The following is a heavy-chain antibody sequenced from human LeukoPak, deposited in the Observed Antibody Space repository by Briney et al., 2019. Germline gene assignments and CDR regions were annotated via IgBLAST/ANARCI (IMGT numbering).Heavy chain of an antibody. CDR1: GFTFSSYD. D-gene: IGHD2-15*01. V-gene: IGHV3-13*01. J-gene: IGHJ2*01. Sequence: GSLRLSCAASGFTFSSYDMHWVRQATGKGLEWVSAIGTAGDTYYPGSVKGRFTISRENAKNSLYLQMNSLRAGDTAVYYCARDSRGYCSGGSCPYWCFDLWGRGTLVTVSS. CDR3: ARDSRGYCSGGSCPYWCFDL. CDR2: IGTAGDT.